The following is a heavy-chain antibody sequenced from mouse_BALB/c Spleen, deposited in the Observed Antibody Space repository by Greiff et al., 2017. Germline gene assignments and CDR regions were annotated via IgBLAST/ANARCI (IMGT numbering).Heavy chain of an antibody. Sequence: EVQLVESGGGLVQPGGSLRLSCATSGFTFTAYYMSWVRQPPGKALEWLGFIRNKANGYTTEYSASVKGRFTISRDNSQSILYLQMNTLRAEDSATYYCARGYYFDYWGQGTTLTVSS. CDR1: GFTFTAYY. V-gene: IGHV7-3*02. CDR3: ARGYYFDY. CDR2: IRNKANGYTT. J-gene: IGHJ2*01.